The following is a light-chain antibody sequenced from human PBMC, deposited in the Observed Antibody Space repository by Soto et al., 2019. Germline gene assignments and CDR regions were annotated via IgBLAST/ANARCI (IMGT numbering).Light chain of an antibody. Sequence: QPVLTQPPSASGTPGQRVTISCSGSSSNIGSNTINWYQQLPGTAPKLLIYEVSNRPSGVSNRFSGSKSGNVASLTISGLQAEDEADYYCTSYSDSKTGVFGGGTKLTVL. CDR3: TSYSDSKTGV. CDR1: SSNIGSNT. J-gene: IGLJ3*02. CDR2: EVS. V-gene: IGLV1-44*01.